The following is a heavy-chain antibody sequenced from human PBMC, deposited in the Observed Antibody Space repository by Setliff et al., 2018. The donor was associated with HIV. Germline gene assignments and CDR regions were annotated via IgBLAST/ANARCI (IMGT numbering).Heavy chain of an antibody. CDR1: GFSISSYW. J-gene: IGHJ2*01. V-gene: IGHV3-74*01. CDR3: TRDPPTSGWYFDL. D-gene: IGHD7-27*01. CDR2: IKPDGSSI. Sequence: GGSLRLSCAASGFSISSYWMHWVRQTPGKGLVWVSRIKPDGSSITYADSVKGRFTISRDNAKNTVYLQMNSLSAEDAAVYYCTRDPPTSGWYFDLWGRGTLVAVSS.